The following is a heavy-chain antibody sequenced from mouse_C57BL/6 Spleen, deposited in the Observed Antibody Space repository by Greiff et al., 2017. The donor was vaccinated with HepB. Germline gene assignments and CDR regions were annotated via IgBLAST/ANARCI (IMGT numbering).Heavy chain of an antibody. J-gene: IGHJ3*01. D-gene: IGHD2-4*01. CDR2: IRSKSNNYAT. Sequence: EVKLMESGGGLVQPKGSLKLSCAASGFSFNTYAMNWVRQAPGKGLEWVALIRSKSNNYATYYADSVKDRFTISRDDSESMLYLQMNNLKTEDTAMYYCGRQGGYDYDEWFAYWGQGTLVTVSA. V-gene: IGHV10-1*01. CDR3: GRQGGYDYDEWFAY. CDR1: GFSFNTYA.